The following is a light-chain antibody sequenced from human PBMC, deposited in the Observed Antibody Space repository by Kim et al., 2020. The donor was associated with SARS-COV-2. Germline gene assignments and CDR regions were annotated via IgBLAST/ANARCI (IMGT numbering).Light chain of an antibody. J-gene: IGKJ2*01. CDR1: QSVSSY. CDR3: QQRSKWPQT. CDR2: DAS. Sequence: EIVLTQSPATLSLSPGERATLSCRASQSVSSYLAWYQQKPGQAPRLLIYDASNRATGIPARFSGSGSGTDFTLTISSLEPEDFAVYYCQQRSKWPQTFGQGTKLEI. V-gene: IGKV3-11*01.